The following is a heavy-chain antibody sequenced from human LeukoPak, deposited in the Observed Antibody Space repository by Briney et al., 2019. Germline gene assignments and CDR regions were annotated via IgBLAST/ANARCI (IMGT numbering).Heavy chain of an antibody. D-gene: IGHD2-8*01. CDR2: ITFSGGT. CDR1: GASISSSN. Sequence: SETLSLICTVSGASISSSNWNWIKQPPGKGLEWIGYITFSGGTNYHPSLGSRVTISLDMSKNQFSLKLTSVTAADTAIYYCARDSVYATNWYDPWGQGTLVTVSS. J-gene: IGHJ5*02. V-gene: IGHV4-59*01. CDR3: ARDSVYATNWYDP.